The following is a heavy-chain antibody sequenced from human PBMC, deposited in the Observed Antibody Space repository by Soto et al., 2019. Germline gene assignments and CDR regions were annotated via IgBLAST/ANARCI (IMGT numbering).Heavy chain of an antibody. Sequence: GGSLRLSCAASGFTFSSYSMNWVRQAPGKGLEWVSAISGSGGSTYYGEYVKGRFTISRDNSKKTLYLKMNILRAEDTAVYYCANLNYYDSSGYYYPFDYWGQGT. CDR1: GFTFSSYS. D-gene: IGHD3-22*01. J-gene: IGHJ4*02. CDR2: ISGSGGST. V-gene: IGHV3-23*02. CDR3: ANLNYYDSSGYYYPFDY.